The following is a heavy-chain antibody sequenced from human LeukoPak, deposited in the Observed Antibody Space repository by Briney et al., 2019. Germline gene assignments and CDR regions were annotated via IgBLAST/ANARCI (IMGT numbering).Heavy chain of an antibody. D-gene: IGHD6-19*01. Sequence: SVKVSCEASGGTFSSYAISWVRQAPGQGLEWMGRIIPILGIANYAQKFQGRVTITADKSTSTAYMELSSLRSEDTAVYYCARVRYSSGWSLVFDYWGQGTLVTVSS. J-gene: IGHJ4*02. V-gene: IGHV1-69*04. CDR1: GGTFSSYA. CDR3: ARVRYSSGWSLVFDY. CDR2: IIPILGIA.